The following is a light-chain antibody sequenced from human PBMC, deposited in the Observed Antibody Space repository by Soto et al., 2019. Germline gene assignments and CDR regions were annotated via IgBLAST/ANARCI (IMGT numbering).Light chain of an antibody. Sequence: QSVLTQPPSASGTPGQRVTISCSGSRSNIGSNPVNWYQQLPGTAPKLLIDSNNHRPSGVPDRFSGSRSGTSASLAISGLQSEDEADYYCAAWDDSLYGRVFGTGTKLTVL. J-gene: IGLJ1*01. V-gene: IGLV1-44*01. CDR2: SNN. CDR3: AAWDDSLYGRV. CDR1: RSNIGSNP.